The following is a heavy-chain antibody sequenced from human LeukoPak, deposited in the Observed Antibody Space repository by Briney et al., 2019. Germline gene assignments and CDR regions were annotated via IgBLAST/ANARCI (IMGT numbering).Heavy chain of an antibody. CDR1: GFTFSSYS. CDR3: ARVGYYASGPFSYFDY. CDR2: ISYDGSNE. J-gene: IGHJ4*02. V-gene: IGHV3-30*03. Sequence: GGSLRLSCAVSGFTFSSYSMNWVRQAPGKGLEWVAVISYDGSNEYYADSVKGRFTISRDNSKNTLYLQMNSLSVEDTAVYYCARVGYYASGPFSYFDYWGQGTLVTVSS. D-gene: IGHD3-10*01.